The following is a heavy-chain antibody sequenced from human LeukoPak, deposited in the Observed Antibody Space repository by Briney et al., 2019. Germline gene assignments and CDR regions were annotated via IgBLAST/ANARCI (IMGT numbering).Heavy chain of an antibody. Sequence: GGSLRLSCVASGFTFSSSWMSWVRRPPGKGLEWVANIKQDGTEEYYVDSVRGRFSISKDNAKNSLYLQMNSLRAEDTAVYYCARDISGWYSGGYFRMDVWSQGTTVTVSS. CDR1: GFTFSSSW. V-gene: IGHV3-7*03. J-gene: IGHJ6*02. CDR2: IKQDGTEE. CDR3: ARDISGWYSGGYFRMDV. D-gene: IGHD6-19*01.